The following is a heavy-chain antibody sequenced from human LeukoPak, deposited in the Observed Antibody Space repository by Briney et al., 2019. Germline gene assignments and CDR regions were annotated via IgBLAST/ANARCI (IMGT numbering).Heavy chain of an antibody. Sequence: PGGSLRLSCAASGFTFSSYSMNWVRQAPGKGLEWVSSISSSSSYIYYADSVKGRFTISRDNAKNSLYLQMNSLRAEDTAVYYCARDKGIAAAGRGGWFAPWGQGTLVTVSS. CDR2: ISSSSSYI. CDR1: GFTFSSYS. J-gene: IGHJ5*02. V-gene: IGHV3-21*01. CDR3: ARDKGIAAAGRGGWFAP. D-gene: IGHD6-13*01.